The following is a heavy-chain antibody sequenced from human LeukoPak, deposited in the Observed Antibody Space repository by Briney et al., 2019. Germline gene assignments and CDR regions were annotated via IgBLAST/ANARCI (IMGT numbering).Heavy chain of an antibody. Sequence: SETLSLTCTVSGGSISSYYWSWIRQPPGKGLEWIGYIYYSGSTNYNPSRKSRVTISVDTSKNQFSLKLSSVTAADTAVYYCARVTPYYYDSSGYSPGFDYWGQGTLVTVSS. V-gene: IGHV4-59*01. D-gene: IGHD3-22*01. J-gene: IGHJ4*02. CDR2: IYYSGST. CDR3: ARVTPYYYDSSGYSPGFDY. CDR1: GGSISSYY.